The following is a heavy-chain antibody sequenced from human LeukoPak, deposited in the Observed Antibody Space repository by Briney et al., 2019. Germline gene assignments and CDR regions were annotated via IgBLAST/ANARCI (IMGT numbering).Heavy chain of an antibody. CDR3: ARDRGNYFDY. J-gene: IGHJ4*02. Sequence: PSGTLSFTCAVSGGSISSSNWWSWVRQPPGKGLEWIGEIYHSGTTNYNPSLKSRVTISVAPSKNQFSLKLRSVTALDTAVYYCARDRGNYFDYWGQGTLVTVSS. D-gene: IGHD6-13*01. CDR2: IYHSGTT. CDR1: GGSISSSNW. V-gene: IGHV4-4*02.